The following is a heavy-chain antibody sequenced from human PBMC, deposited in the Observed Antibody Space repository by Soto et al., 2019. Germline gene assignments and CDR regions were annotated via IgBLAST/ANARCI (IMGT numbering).Heavy chain of an antibody. Sequence: ASVKVSCKASAYTFTSNGISWVRQAPGQGLEWMGWISAYNGNTNYAQKLQGRVTMTTDTSTSTAYMELRSLRSDDTAVYYCARDDPRAGHYDYWGQGTLVTVSS. J-gene: IGHJ4*02. CDR2: ISAYNGNT. CDR1: AYTFTSNG. V-gene: IGHV1-18*01. CDR3: ARDDPRAGHYDY.